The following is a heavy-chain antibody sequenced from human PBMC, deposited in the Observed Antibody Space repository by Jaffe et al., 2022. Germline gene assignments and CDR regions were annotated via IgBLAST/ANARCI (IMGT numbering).Heavy chain of an antibody. CDR3: AIISDTPFSLFDY. CDR1: GYSISSGYY. CDR2: IYHSGST. D-gene: IGHD5-18*01. V-gene: IGHV4-38-2*01. Sequence: QVQLQESGPGLVKPSETLSLTCAVSGYSISSGYYWGWIRQPPGKGLEWIGSIYHSGSTYYNPSLKSRVTISVDTSKNQFSLKLSSVTAADTAVYYCAIISDTPFSLFDYWGQGTLVTVSS. J-gene: IGHJ4*02.